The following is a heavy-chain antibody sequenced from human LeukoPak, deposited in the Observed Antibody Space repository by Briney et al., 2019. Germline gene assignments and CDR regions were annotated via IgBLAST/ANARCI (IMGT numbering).Heavy chain of an antibody. V-gene: IGHV3-74*01. Sequence: PRGSLRLSCAASGFTFSSSWMHWVRQAPGKGLVWVSRIKTDGTITTYADSVKGRFTISRDNSKNTLYLQMNSLRAEDTAVYYCARAMITFGGVVVKWAFDIWGQGTVVTVSS. D-gene: IGHD3-16*02. CDR2: IKTDGTIT. CDR3: ARAMITFGGVVVKWAFDI. J-gene: IGHJ3*02. CDR1: GFTFSSSW.